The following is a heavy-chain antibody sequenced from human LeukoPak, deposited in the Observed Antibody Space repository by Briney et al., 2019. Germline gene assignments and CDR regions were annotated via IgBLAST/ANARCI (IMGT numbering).Heavy chain of an antibody. D-gene: IGHD6-19*01. CDR2: ISYDGSNK. CDR3: ARYSSGWSFDY. Sequence: PGRSLRLSCAASGFTFSSYAMHWVRQAPGKGLEWVAVISYDGSNKYYADSVKGRFTISRDNSKNTLYLQMNSLRAEDTAVYYCARYSSGWSFDYWGQGTLVTVSS. V-gene: IGHV3-30*04. CDR1: GFTFSSYA. J-gene: IGHJ4*02.